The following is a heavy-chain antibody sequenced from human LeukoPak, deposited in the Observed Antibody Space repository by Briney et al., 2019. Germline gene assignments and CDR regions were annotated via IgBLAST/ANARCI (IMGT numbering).Heavy chain of an antibody. J-gene: IGHJ4*02. CDR2: INQDGGEK. D-gene: IGHD3-10*01. V-gene: IGHV3-7*05. CDR1: GFTFSSHW. Sequence: PGGSLRLSRAASGFTFSSHWMSWVPQAPGKGLEWVANINQDGGEKYYVDSVRGRFTISRDNAKNSPYLQMNSLRAEDTAVYFCARDFGPHDYWGQGTLVAVSS. CDR3: ARDFGPHDY.